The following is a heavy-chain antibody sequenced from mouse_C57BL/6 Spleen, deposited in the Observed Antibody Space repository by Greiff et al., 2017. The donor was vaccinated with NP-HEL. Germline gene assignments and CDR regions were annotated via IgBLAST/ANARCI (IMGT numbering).Heavy chain of an antibody. CDR2: IYPSDSET. D-gene: IGHD1-1*01. CDR1: GYTFTSYW. J-gene: IGHJ4*01. Sequence: VQLQQSGAELVRPGSSVKLSCKASGYTFTSYWMDWVKQRPGQGLEWIGNIYPSDSETHYNQKFKDKATLTVDKSSSTAYMQLSSLTSEDSAVYYCARRGFTTVVATNYYAMDYWGQRTSVTVSS. V-gene: IGHV1-61*01. CDR3: ARRGFTTVVATNYYAMDY.